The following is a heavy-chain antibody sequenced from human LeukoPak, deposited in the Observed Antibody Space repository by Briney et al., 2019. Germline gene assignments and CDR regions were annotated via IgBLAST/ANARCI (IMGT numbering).Heavy chain of an antibody. J-gene: IGHJ5*02. CDR3: ARGGYYGSGNDFRFDP. D-gene: IGHD3-10*01. Sequence: ASVKVSCKASGGTFSSYAVSWVRQGPGQGLEWVGGIIPIFGTANYAQKFQGRVTITADAPTSTAYMELSSLRSEDTAVYYCARGGYYGSGNDFRFDPWGQGTLVTVSS. CDR2: IIPIFGTA. CDR1: GGTFSSYA. V-gene: IGHV1-69*13.